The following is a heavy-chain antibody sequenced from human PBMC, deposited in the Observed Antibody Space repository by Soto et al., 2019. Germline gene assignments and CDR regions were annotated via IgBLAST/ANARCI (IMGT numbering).Heavy chain of an antibody. V-gene: IGHV3-21*01. J-gene: IGHJ4*02. CDR1: GFTFSSYS. D-gene: IGHD3-3*01. Sequence: GGSLRLSCAASGFTFSSYSMNWVRQAPGKGLEWVSFIMSSSSYIYYADSVKGRFTISRDNAKNSLYLQMNSLRAEDTAVYYCAREIWSGTTFFDYWGQGTLVTVSS. CDR3: AREIWSGTTFFDY. CDR2: IMSSSSYI.